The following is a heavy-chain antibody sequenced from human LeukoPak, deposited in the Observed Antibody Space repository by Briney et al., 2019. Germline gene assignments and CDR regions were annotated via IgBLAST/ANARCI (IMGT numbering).Heavy chain of an antibody. CDR2: ISYDGSNK. J-gene: IGHJ4*02. D-gene: IGHD3-9*01. CDR3: AKSLLLYYDILRCLFDY. Sequence: GGSLRLSCAASGFTFSSYAMHWVRQAPGKGLEWVAVISYDGSNKYYADSVKGRFTISRDNSKNTLYLQMNSLRAEDTAVYYCAKSLLLYYDILRCLFDYWGQGTLVTVSS. V-gene: IGHV3-30*04. CDR1: GFTFSSYA.